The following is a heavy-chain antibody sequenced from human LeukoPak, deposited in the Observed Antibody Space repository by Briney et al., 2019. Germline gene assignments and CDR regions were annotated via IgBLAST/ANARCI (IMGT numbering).Heavy chain of an antibody. CDR1: GYTFTSYG. CDR3: EQKTAYDILTGYYYYYGMDV. V-gene: IGHV1-18*04. CDR2: ISAYNGNT. D-gene: IGHD3-9*01. Sequence: ASVTVSCKASGYTFTSYGITWPRQAPGHGLEWLGWISAYNGNTNYAQKLQGRVTMTTDTSTSTAYMELRSLRSDDSAVFFFEQKTAYDILTGYYYYYGMDVWGKGTTVTVSS. J-gene: IGHJ6*04.